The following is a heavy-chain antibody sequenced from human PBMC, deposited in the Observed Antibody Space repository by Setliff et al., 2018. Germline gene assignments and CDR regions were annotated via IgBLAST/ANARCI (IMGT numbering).Heavy chain of an antibody. CDR2: MRYDGSDK. Sequence: PGGSLRLSCAASGFTFSDYGMHWVRQAPGKGLEWVAFMRYDGSDKNSADSVKGRFTISRDNSRNTLYLQMNSLRPEDTAVYYCVKATVTGFYMDVWGKGTTVTVSS. J-gene: IGHJ6*03. D-gene: IGHD4-4*01. CDR3: VKATVTGFYMDV. V-gene: IGHV3-30*02. CDR1: GFTFSDYG.